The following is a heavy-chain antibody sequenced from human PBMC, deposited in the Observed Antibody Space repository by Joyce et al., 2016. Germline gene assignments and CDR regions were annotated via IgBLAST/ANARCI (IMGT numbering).Heavy chain of an antibody. D-gene: IGHD7-27*01. Sequence: QVQLVQSGAEVKKPGASVKVSCKASGYTFTNFDINWVRQAPGQGLEWIGWKTPNSGNTGYAQNFQGRVTMTRDTSISTAYMELSSLRSEDTAVYFCARNKYGTGDFDFWGQGTPVTVSS. V-gene: IGHV1-8*01. CDR2: KTPNSGNT. CDR1: GYTFTNFD. J-gene: IGHJ4*02. CDR3: ARNKYGTGDFDF.